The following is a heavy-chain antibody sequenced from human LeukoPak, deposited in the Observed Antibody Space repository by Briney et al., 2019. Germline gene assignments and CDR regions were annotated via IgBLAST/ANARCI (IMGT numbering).Heavy chain of an antibody. Sequence: KPGGSLRLSCAASGFTFSSYSMNWVRQAPGKGLEWVSSISSSSSYIYYADSVKGRFTISRDNAKNSLYLQMNSLRAEDTAVYYCASVSNSGYDAFDIWGQGTMVTVSS. CDR1: GFTFSSYS. CDR2: ISSSSSYI. J-gene: IGHJ3*02. D-gene: IGHD2/OR15-2a*01. CDR3: ASVSNSGYDAFDI. V-gene: IGHV3-21*01.